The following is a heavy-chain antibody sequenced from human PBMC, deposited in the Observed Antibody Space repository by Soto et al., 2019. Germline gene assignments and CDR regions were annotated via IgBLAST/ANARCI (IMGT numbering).Heavy chain of an antibody. V-gene: IGHV3-33*01. CDR3: ARDLTAVAGPGDYGMDV. J-gene: IGHJ6*02. CDR1: GFTFSSYG. CDR2: IWYDGSNK. D-gene: IGHD6-19*01. Sequence: PGGSLRLSCAASGFTFSSYGMHWVRQAPGKGLEWVAVIWYDGSNKYYADSVKGRFTISRDNSKNTLYLQMNSLRAEDTAVYYCARDLTAVAGPGDYGMDVWGQWTTVTVSS.